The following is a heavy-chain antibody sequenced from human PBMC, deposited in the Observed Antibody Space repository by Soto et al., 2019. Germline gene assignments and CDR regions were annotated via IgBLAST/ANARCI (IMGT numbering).Heavy chain of an antibody. CDR3: ARDHFRLVAGGVFDY. D-gene: IGHD6-13*01. J-gene: IGHJ4*02. CDR1: GYSFGDYG. V-gene: IGHV1-18*01. CDR2: ISPYNGDT. Sequence: ASVKVSCKASGYSFGDYGVSWVRQAPGQGLEWMGWISPYNGDTNYAQNLQGRVTMTTDTSTTTAYIELRSLSSDDTAMYYCARDHFRLVAGGVFDYWGQGTQVTVSS.